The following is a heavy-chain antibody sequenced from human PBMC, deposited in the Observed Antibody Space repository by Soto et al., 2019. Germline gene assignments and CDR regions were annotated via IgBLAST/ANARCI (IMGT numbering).Heavy chain of an antibody. D-gene: IGHD2-15*01. CDR2: MYYTGYT. CDR1: GGSITTNY. CDR3: ARLTLFCSDGSCCSPYFDY. Sequence: ASETLSLTCKVSGGSITTNYWSWIRQPPGKGLEWIGYMYYTGYTDFNPSLKSRVTISLDTSKNQFSLQLSSVTAADTAVYYCARLTLFCSDGSCCSPYFDYWGQGALVTVSS. J-gene: IGHJ4*02. V-gene: IGHV4-59*01.